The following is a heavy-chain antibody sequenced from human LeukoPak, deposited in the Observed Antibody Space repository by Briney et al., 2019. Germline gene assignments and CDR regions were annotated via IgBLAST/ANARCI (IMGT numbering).Heavy chain of an antibody. CDR1: GFTFSSYA. J-gene: IGHJ5*02. Sequence: PGGCLRLSCAASGFTFSSYAMMSVRQAPGKGLEWVSTVTGSAGGTYYADSVKGRFTISRDNSKNTLYLIMNSLRAEDTAVYYCAKGAAAGLVDWFDPWGQGTLVAVSS. CDR2: VTGSAGGT. CDR3: AKGAAAGLVDWFDP. D-gene: IGHD6-13*01. V-gene: IGHV3-23*01.